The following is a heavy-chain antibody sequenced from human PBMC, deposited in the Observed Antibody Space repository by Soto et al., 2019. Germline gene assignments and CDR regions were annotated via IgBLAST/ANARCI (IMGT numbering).Heavy chain of an antibody. D-gene: IGHD1-7*01. J-gene: IGHJ4*02. Sequence: VGSLRLSCAASGFTFSSYGMHWVRQAPGKGLEWVAVISYDGSNKYYADSVKGRFTISRDNSKNTLYLQMNSLRAEDTAVYYCAKDKGNWNYRYFDYWGQGTLVTVSS. V-gene: IGHV3-30*18. CDR2: ISYDGSNK. CDR3: AKDKGNWNYRYFDY. CDR1: GFTFSSYG.